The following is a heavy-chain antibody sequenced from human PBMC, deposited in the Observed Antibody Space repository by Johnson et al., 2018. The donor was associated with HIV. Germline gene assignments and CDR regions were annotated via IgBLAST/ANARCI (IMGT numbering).Heavy chain of an antibody. CDR1: GFTFSSYA. V-gene: IGHV3-7*01. CDR2: IKPDGGGK. CDR3: ASLAHSSSSLAFDI. Sequence: VQLVESGGGLVQPGGSLRLSCAASGFTFSSYAMSWVRQTPGKGLEWVANIKPDGGGKYYVDSVKGRFTISHDNAKHSLYLQRNSLRAEETAVYYWASLAHSSSSLAFDIWGQGTMVTVSS. J-gene: IGHJ3*02. D-gene: IGHD6-6*01.